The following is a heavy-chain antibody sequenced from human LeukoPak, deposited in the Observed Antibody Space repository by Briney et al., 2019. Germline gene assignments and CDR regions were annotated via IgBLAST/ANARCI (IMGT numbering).Heavy chain of an antibody. CDR1: GFXFSNYG. Sequence: PGGSLRLSCAASGFXFSNYGIHWIRQAPGKGLEWVAVIWSDGSNKYYADSMRGRFTISRDNSKNTLYLQMNSLRAEDTAVYYCARVTMVAAASYNWFVPWGQGTLVTVSS. V-gene: IGHV3-33*01. J-gene: IGHJ5*02. CDR3: ARVTMVAAASYNWFVP. D-gene: IGHD2-15*01. CDR2: IWSDGSNK.